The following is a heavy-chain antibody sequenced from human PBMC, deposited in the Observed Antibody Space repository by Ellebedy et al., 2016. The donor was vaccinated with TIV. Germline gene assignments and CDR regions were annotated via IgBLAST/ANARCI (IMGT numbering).Heavy chain of an antibody. CDR3: AREGPSAGADYFDY. CDR1: GFTFTSYY. V-gene: IGHV1-46*01. Sequence: AASVKVSCKASGFTFTSYYIHWVRQAPGQGLEWMGRVNPGGGRTKFAPNFQGRLTMTRDTSTSEVYMEVRSLRSDDTAVYYCAREGPSAGADYFDYWGQGTLVIVSS. J-gene: IGHJ4*02. CDR2: VNPGGGRT. D-gene: IGHD1-26*01.